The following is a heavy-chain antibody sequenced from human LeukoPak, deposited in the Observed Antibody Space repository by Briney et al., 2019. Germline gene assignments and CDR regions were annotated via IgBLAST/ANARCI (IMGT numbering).Heavy chain of an antibody. Sequence: GASVKVSCKASGYTFTGHYMHWVRQAPGQGLEWMGWVSPYSGDTNYAQSFQGGVTMTRDTSISTVYMELSSLSSDDTAVYFCARVRIEAAGRGLDYWGQGTPVTVSS. J-gene: IGHJ4*02. V-gene: IGHV1-2*02. CDR3: ARVRIEAAGRGLDY. CDR2: VSPYSGDT. CDR1: GYTFTGHY. D-gene: IGHD6-13*01.